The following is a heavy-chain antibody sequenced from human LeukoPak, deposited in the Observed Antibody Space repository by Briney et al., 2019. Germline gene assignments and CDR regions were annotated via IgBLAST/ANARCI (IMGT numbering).Heavy chain of an antibody. CDR3: ARAKPGGLRYIDD. D-gene: IGHD3-9*01. Sequence: ASVKVSCKASGYTFTGYYMHWARQAPGQGLEWMGRINPNSGGTNYAQKFQGRVTMTRDTSISTAYMELSRLRSDDTAVYYCARAKPGGLRYIDDWGQGTLVTVSS. V-gene: IGHV1-2*06. CDR1: GYTFTGYY. J-gene: IGHJ4*02. CDR2: INPNSGGT.